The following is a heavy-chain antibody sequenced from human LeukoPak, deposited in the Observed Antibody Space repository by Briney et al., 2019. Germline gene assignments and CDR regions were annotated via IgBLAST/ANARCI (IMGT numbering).Heavy chain of an antibody. CDR2: IYYSGST. J-gene: IGHJ4*02. V-gene: IGHV4-59*01. Sequence: PSQTLSLTCTVSGASISSYYWSWIRQPPGKGLDWIAYIYYSGSTNYNPSLKSRVTISVDTSKNQFSLKLSSVTAADTAVYYCARDSIELGPLTGDWGQGTLDTVSS. CDR1: GASISSYY. CDR3: ARDSIELGPLTGD. D-gene: IGHD7-27*01.